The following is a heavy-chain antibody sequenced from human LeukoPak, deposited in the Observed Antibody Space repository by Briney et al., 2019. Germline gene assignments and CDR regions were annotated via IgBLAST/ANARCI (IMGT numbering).Heavy chain of an antibody. CDR3: ARDHWGITMVRGRGDSSYYYMDV. Sequence: SETLSLTCTVSGGSISSHYWSWIRRPPGKGLEWIGYIYYSGSTNYNPSLKSRVTISVDTSKNQFSLKLSSVTAADTAVYYCARDHWGITMVRGRGDSSYYYMDVWGKGTTVTVSS. CDR2: IYYSGST. J-gene: IGHJ6*03. D-gene: IGHD3-10*01. V-gene: IGHV4-59*11. CDR1: GGSISSHY.